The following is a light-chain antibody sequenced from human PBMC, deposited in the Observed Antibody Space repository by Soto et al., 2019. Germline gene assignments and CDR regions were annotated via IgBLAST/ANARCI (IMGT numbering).Light chain of an antibody. CDR1: QSVFYSSNNKNY. V-gene: IGKV4-1*01. J-gene: IGKJ4*01. CDR2: WAS. CDR3: HQYYSTPLT. Sequence: DLLMTHAPDSLSVSRDERATMPCKSSQSVFYSSNNKNYLAWYQQKPGQPPKLLIYWASTRESGVPDRFSGSGSGTEFTLTINSLQAEDVAVYHCHQYYSTPLTFGGGTKM.